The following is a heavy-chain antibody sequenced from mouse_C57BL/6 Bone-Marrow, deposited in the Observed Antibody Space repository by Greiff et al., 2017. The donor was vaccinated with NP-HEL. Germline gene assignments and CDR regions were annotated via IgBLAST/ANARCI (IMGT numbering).Heavy chain of an antibody. Sequence: VQLQESGPELVTPFSSFPLSFISSVSLFPRSSIPWVTPRPGQGLEWLGWIYPGIVNPQYNEKFKGKATLTADTSSSTAYMQLSSLTSEDSAVYYCASGGYWGQGTTLTVSA. CDR2: IYPGIVNP. J-gene: IGHJ2*01. CDR1: VSLFPRSS. V-gene: IGHV1-66*01. CDR3: ASGGY.